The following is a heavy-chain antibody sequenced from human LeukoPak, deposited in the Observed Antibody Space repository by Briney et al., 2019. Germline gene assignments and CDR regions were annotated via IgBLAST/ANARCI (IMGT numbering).Heavy chain of an antibody. CDR3: AREGIYDWLDYAFDF. CDR1: GFTFSTHA. Sequence: GGSLRLSCAASGFTFSTHAMSWVRQSPEKGLEWVSAISNNGGRTYYADSVKGRFTISRDNYKNTVDLQMNSLRVEDTAVYYCAREGIYDWLDYAFDFWGQGTMVTVSS. CDR2: ISNNGGRT. V-gene: IGHV3-23*01. D-gene: IGHD3-9*01. J-gene: IGHJ3*01.